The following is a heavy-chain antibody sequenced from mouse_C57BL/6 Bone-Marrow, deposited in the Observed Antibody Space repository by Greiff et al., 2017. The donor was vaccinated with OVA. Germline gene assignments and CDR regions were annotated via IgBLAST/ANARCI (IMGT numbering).Heavy chain of an antibody. Sequence: EVMLVEPGPGLAKPSQTLSLTCSVTGYSITSDYWNWFRKFPGHKLEYMGYISSSGSTYYNPSLISRIPITRDTSKNQYYLQLNSVTTEETAAYECARDYGSRRGYVDYWGQGTTLTGAS. CDR3: ARDYGSRRGYVDY. J-gene: IGHJ2*01. D-gene: IGHD1-1*01. CDR2: ISSSGST. CDR1: GYSITSDY. V-gene: IGHV3-8*01.